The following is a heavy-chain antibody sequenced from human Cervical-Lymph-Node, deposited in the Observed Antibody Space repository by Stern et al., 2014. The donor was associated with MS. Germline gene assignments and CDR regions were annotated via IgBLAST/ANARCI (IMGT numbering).Heavy chain of an antibody. D-gene: IGHD3-16*01. Sequence: HVQLQQSGAEMRKPGSSVRVSCKASGGIFSTSVIRWLRQAPGQGLECMGGISPMFGRANYAQRFQGSVTITADESTSTVYMGLTSLRSEDTAVYYCARERDNSYAFDSWGQGTLVTVSS. CDR2: ISPMFGRA. CDR1: GGIFSTSV. J-gene: IGHJ4*02. V-gene: IGHV1-69*01. CDR3: ARERDNSYAFDS.